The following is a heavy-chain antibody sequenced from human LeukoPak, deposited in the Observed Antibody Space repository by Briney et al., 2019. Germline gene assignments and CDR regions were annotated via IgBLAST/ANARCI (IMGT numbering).Heavy chain of an antibody. CDR1: GVSINSGGYY. J-gene: IGHJ4*02. CDR2: IYYSGST. CDR3: ATTSKWELMYDY. Sequence: PSETLSPTCTVSGVSINSGGYYWNWIRQHPGKGLEWIGYIYYSGSTYYNPSLKSRITISLDTSKNQFSLYLTSVTAADTAVYYCATTSKWELMYDYWGQGTLVTVSS. V-gene: IGHV4-31*03. D-gene: IGHD1-26*01.